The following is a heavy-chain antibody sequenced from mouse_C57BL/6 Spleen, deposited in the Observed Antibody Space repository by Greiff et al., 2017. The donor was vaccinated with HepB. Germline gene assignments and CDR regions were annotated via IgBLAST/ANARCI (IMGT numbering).Heavy chain of an antibody. V-gene: IGHV1-50*01. J-gene: IGHJ2*01. CDR2: IDPSDSYT. CDR1: GYTFTSYW. Sequence: VQLQQPGAELVKPGASVKLSCKASGYTFTSYWMQWVKQRPGQGLEWIGEIDPSDSYTNYNQKFKGKATLTVDTSSSTAYMQLSSLTSEDSAVYYCARSTLGRDFDYWGQGTTLTVSS. D-gene: IGHD4-1*01. CDR3: ARSTLGRDFDY.